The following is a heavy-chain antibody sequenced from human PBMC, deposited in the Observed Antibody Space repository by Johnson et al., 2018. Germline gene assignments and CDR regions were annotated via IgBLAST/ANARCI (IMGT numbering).Heavy chain of an antibody. CDR3: ARRNDGYDLGYYLDV. CDR2: ISTTSHYI. J-gene: IGHJ6*03. Sequence: VQLVQSGGGVVQPGRSLRLSCAASGFTFSTYAMYWVRQAPGKGLEWVSSISTTSHYIYYVDSVKGRFTISRDNSRDSLYLQVDNLRAEDKAVYYCARRNDGYDLGYYLDVWGNRTTFTVSS. CDR1: GFTFSTYA. D-gene: IGHD5-12*01. V-gene: IGHV3-21*01.